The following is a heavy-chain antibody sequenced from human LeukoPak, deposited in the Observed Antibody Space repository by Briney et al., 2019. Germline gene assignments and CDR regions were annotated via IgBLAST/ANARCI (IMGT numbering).Heavy chain of an antibody. D-gene: IGHD6-19*01. CDR2: INPSGGST. J-gene: IGHJ5*02. V-gene: IGHV1-46*01. Sequence: ASVKVSCKASGYTFTSYYMHWVRQAPGQGLEWMGIINPSGGSTSYAQKFQGRVTMTRDTSTSTVYMELSSLRSEDTAAYYCARTRGRKNNSGWQGLTPVPPFDPWGQGTLVTVSS. CDR1: GYTFTSYY. CDR3: ARTRGRKNNSGWQGLTPVPPFDP.